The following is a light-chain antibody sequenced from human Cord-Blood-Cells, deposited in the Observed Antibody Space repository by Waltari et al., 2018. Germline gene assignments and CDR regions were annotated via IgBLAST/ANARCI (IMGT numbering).Light chain of an antibody. CDR2: ELS. Sequence: QSALTQPASVSGSPGQSITISCTGTSSDVGGYNYVSWYQQHPGKAPKLMIYELSIRPSGVSNRFSGSKSGNTASLTISGLQAEDEADYYCSSYTSSSILFGGGTKLTVL. CDR3: SSYTSSSIL. V-gene: IGLV2-14*01. J-gene: IGLJ2*01. CDR1: SSDVGGYNY.